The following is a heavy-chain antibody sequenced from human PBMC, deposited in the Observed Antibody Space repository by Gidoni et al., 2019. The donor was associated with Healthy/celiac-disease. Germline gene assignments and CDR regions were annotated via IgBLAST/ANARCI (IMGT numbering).Heavy chain of an antibody. D-gene: IGHD3-22*01. CDR1: GFTFSSYG. V-gene: IGHV3-33*01. J-gene: IGHJ4*02. CDR2: IWYDGSNK. CDR3: ARGRHYYDSSGLDY. Sequence: QAQLVESGGGVVQPGRSLRLSCAASGFTFSSYGMHWVRQAPGTGLGWVAVIWYDGSNKYYADSVKGRFTISRDNSKNTLYLQMNSLRAEDTAVYYCARGRHYYDSSGLDYWGQGTLVTVSS.